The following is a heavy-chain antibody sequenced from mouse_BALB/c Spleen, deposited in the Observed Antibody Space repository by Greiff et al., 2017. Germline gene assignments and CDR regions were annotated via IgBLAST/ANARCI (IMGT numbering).Heavy chain of an antibody. V-gene: IGHV5-6*01. J-gene: IGHJ1*01. CDR3: ASQIWYLDV. CDR1: GFTFSSYG. Sequence: EVKLVESGGDLVKPGGSLKLSCAASGFTFSSYGMSWVRQTPDKRLEWVATISSGGSYTNYPDSVKGRFTISRDNAKNTLYLQMSSLKSEDTAMYYCASQIWYLDVWGAGTTVTVSS. CDR2: ISSGGSYT.